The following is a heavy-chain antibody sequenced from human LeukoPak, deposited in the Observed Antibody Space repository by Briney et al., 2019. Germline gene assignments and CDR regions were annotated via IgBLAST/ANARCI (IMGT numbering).Heavy chain of an antibody. D-gene: IGHD6-13*01. CDR2: INPNSGGT. V-gene: IGHV1-2*02. CDR1: GYTFTGYY. Sequence: ASVKVSCKASGYTFTGYYMHWVRQAPGQGLEWMGWINPNSGGTNYAQKFQGRVTMTRDTSISTAYMELSRLRSDDTAVYYCARDAYSSSWYNYYYMDVWGKGTTVTISS. J-gene: IGHJ6*03. CDR3: ARDAYSSSWYNYYYMDV.